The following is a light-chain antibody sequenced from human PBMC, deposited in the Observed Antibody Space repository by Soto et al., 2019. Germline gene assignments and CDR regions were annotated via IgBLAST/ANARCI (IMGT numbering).Light chain of an antibody. CDR1: QSISSY. Sequence: DIQMTQSPSSLSASVGDRVTITCRASQSISSYLNWYQQKPGKAPKLLIYAASSLQSGVPSRFSGSGSGTDFTLTISNLQPEDYAIYYCQERKTFGQGTKVEIK. V-gene: IGKV1-39*01. J-gene: IGKJ1*01. CDR3: QERKT. CDR2: AAS.